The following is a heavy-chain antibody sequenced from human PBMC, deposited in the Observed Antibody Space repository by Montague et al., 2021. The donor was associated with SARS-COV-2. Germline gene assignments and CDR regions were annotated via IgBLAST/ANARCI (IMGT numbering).Heavy chain of an antibody. CDR2: IFYTGDT. CDR1: GGPVNSGSDY. D-gene: IGHD2-21*01. Sequence: SETLSLTCTVSGGPVNSGSDYWSWIRQPPGKGLEWIGYIFYTGDTKYXPSLKSRVSISLETSKNQFSLGLRSVTAADTAVYYCARETLHRFGRGFDLWGRGTLVTVSS. V-gene: IGHV4-61*01. CDR3: ARETLHRFGRGFDL. J-gene: IGHJ2*01.